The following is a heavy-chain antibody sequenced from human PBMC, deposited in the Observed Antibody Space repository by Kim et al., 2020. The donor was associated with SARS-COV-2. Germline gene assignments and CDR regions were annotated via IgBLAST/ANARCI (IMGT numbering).Heavy chain of an antibody. V-gene: IGHV4-34*01. CDR1: GGSFSGYY. J-gene: IGHJ5*02. D-gene: IGHD5-18*01. CDR3: ARAWIQLWLRGWFDP. CDR2: INHSGST. Sequence: SETLSLTCAVYGGSFSGYYWSWIRQPPGKGLEWIGEINHSGSTNYNPSLKSRVTISVDTSKNQFSLKLSSVTAADTAVYYCARAWIQLWLRGWFDPWGQG.